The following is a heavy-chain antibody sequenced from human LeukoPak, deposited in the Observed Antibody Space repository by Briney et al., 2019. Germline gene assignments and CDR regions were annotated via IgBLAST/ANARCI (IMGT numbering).Heavy chain of an antibody. V-gene: IGHV4-30-4*01. J-gene: IGHJ4*02. CDR1: GGSISSGDYY. CDR2: IYYSGST. CDR3: ARVHQGWFGELLYYFDY. D-gene: IGHD3-10*01. Sequence: PSETLSLTRTVSGGSISSGDYYWSWIRQPPGKGLEWIGYIYYSGSTYYNPSLKSRVTISVDTSKNQFSLKLSSVTAADTAVYYCARVHQGWFGELLYYFDYWGQGTLVTVSS.